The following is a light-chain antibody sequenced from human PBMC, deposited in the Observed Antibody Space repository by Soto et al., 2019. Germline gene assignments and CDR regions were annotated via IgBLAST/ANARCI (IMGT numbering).Light chain of an antibody. V-gene: IGKV3-15*01. CDR1: QSVSSN. J-gene: IGKJ1*01. CDR3: QQYNNWPRT. Sequence: EIVMTQSPATLSVSPGERATLPCRASQSVSSNLAWYQQRPGQAPRLLIDGASTRATGIPARFSGSGSGTEFTLTISSLQSEDFAVYYCQQYNNWPRTFGQGTKVAIK. CDR2: GAS.